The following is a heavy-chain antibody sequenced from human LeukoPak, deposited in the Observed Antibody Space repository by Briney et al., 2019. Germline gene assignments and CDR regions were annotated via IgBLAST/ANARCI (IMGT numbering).Heavy chain of an antibody. CDR3: ARDPHSNYGVD. J-gene: IGHJ4*02. CDR2: INPSGGST. CDR1: GYTFTSYD. D-gene: IGHD4-11*01. Sequence: ASVKVSCKASGYTFTSYDINWVRQAPGQGLEWMGIINPSGGSTSYAQKFQGRVTMTRDTSTSTVYMELSSLRSEDTAVYYCARDPHSNYGVDWGQGTLVAVSS. V-gene: IGHV1-46*01.